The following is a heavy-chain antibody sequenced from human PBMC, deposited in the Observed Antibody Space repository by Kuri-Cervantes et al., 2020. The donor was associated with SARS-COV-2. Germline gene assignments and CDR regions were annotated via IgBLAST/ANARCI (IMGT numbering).Heavy chain of an antibody. D-gene: IGHD3-16*01. V-gene: IGHV4-59*01. CDR2: IYYSGTT. CDR1: GDSISDYY. CDR3: ASVRLEGYYMDV. J-gene: IGHJ6*03. Sequence: SETLSLTCTVSGDSISDYYWSWIRQPPGKGLEWIGYIYYSGTTNYNPSLKSRVTISVDTSKNQFSLKLTSVTAADTAVYYCASVRLEGYYMDVWGKGTTVTVSS.